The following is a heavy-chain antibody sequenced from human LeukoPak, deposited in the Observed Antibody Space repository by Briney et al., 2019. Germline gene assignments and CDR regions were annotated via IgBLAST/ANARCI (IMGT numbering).Heavy chain of an antibody. CDR3: AKDSGSFPSHSDY. Sequence: PGKSLRLSCAATGFTFDDYAMHWVRQAPGKGLEWVSGISWNSGSIGYADSVKGRFTISRDNAKNSLYLQMNSLRAEDMALYYCAKDSGSFPSHSDYWGQGTLVTVSS. D-gene: IGHD1-26*01. CDR2: ISWNSGSI. CDR1: GFTFDDYA. J-gene: IGHJ4*02. V-gene: IGHV3-9*03.